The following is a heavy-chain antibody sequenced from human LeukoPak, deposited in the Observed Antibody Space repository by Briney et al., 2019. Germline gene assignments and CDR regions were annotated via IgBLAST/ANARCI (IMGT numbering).Heavy chain of an antibody. D-gene: IGHD3-10*01. Sequence: PVGSLKLSCAASGFTFSASAMHWVRQASGKGLEWVGRIRTKTNNFATAYAASVKGRFTVSRDDSKNTAYLQMNSLRAEDTAVYYCARDGRVGESRGLYYYYGKDVWGQGTTGTVSS. J-gene: IGHJ6*02. CDR3: ARDGRVGESRGLYYYYGKDV. CDR1: GFTFSASA. CDR2: IRTKTNNFAT. V-gene: IGHV3-73*01.